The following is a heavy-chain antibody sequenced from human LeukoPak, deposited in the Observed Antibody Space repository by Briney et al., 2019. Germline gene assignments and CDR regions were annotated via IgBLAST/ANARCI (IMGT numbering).Heavy chain of an antibody. CDR2: IIPILGIA. D-gene: IGHD1-26*01. Sequence: SVKVSCKASGGTFSRYAISWVRQAPGQGLEWMGRIIPILGIANYAQKLQGRVTITADKSTSTAYMELSSLRSEDMAVYYCARVGDSGSYYFDYWGQGTLVTVSS. CDR1: GGTFSRYA. CDR3: ARVGDSGSYYFDY. J-gene: IGHJ4*02. V-gene: IGHV1-69*04.